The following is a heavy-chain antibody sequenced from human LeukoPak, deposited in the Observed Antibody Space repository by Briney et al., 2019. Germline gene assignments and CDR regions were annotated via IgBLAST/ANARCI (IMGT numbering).Heavy chain of an antibody. D-gene: IGHD3-10*01. J-gene: IGHJ6*02. CDR2: IIPILGIA. V-gene: IGHV1-69*04. CDR3: ARDPGFFYYAMDV. Sequence: SVKVSCKASGGTFSSYAISWVRQAPGQGLEWMGRIIPILGIANYAQKFQGRVTITADKSTSTAYMELSSLRSEDTAVYYCARDPGFFYYAMDVWGQGTTVTVSS. CDR1: GGTFSSYA.